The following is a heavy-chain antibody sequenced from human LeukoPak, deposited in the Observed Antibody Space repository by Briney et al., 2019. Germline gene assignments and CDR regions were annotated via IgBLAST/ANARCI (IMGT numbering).Heavy chain of an antibody. D-gene: IGHD6-19*01. CDR2: INEEGTTK. J-gene: IGHJ4*02. V-gene: IGHV3-74*01. CDR3: VRVGKRGWDFDS. Sequence: GGSLRLSCAASGFMFSRYWMQWVRQGPGKGLVGVSLINEEGTTKFYADSVKGRLTISRDNAKDTLYLQMDSLRPEDTAVYHCVRVGKRGWDFDSWGQGTLVTVSS. CDR1: GFMFSRYW.